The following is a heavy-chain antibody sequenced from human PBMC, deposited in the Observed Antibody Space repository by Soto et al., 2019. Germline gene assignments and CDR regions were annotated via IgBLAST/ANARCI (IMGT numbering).Heavy chain of an antibody. Sequence: PGGSLRLSCAASGLIFRNFAMSWGRQAPGKGLELFSTLRGRGTTTYYPESRGGRCTISRDNSRNILSLQMNSQSDEDTHVLYLAKDLLELPRPPTFNFWGQGKMVTVSS. CDR1: GLIFRNFA. CDR3: AKDLLELPRPPTFNF. J-gene: IGHJ3*01. V-gene: IGHV3-23*01. CDR2: LRGRGTTT. D-gene: IGHD1-26*01.